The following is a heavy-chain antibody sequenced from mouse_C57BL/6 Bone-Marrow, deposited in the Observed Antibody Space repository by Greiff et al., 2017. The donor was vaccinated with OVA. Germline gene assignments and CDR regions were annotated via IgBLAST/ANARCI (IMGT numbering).Heavy chain of an antibody. CDR3: ARGNRYFDV. Sequence: VQRVESGAELARPGASVKLSCKASGYTFTSYGISWVKQRTGQGLEWIGEIYPRSGNTYYNEKFKGKATLTADKSSSTAYMELRSLTSEDSAVYFCARGNRYFDVWGTGTTVTVSS. V-gene: IGHV1-81*01. J-gene: IGHJ1*03. CDR1: GYTFTSYG. CDR2: IYPRSGNT.